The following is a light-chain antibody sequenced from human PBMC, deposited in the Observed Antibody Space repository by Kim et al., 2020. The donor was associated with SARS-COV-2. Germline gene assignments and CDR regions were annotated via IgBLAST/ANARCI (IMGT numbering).Light chain of an antibody. CDR1: NSDIGGYNF. CDR2: DVL. CDR3: TSYTSNDTLV. Sequence: QSALTQPASVSGSPGQSITISCTGTNSDIGGYNFVSWYQQHPGKAPKLLIYDVLDRPSGISNRFSGSKSGNTASLTISGLQAEDEADYYCTSYTSNDTLVFGGGTQLTVL. V-gene: IGLV2-14*03. J-gene: IGLJ2*01.